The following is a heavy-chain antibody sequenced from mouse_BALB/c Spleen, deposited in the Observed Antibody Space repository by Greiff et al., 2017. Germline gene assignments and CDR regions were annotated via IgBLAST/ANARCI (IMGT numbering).Heavy chain of an antibody. CDR3: ARRNGNYVPLGY. CDR1: GFSLTSYG. Sequence: VMLVESGPGLVQPSQSLSITCTVSGFSLTSYGVHWVRQSPGKGLEWLGVIWSGGSTDYNAAFISRLSISKDNSKSQVFFKMNSLQANDTAIYYCARRNGNYVPLGYWGQGTLVTVSA. D-gene: IGHD2-1*01. J-gene: IGHJ3*01. V-gene: IGHV2-2*02. CDR2: IWSGGST.